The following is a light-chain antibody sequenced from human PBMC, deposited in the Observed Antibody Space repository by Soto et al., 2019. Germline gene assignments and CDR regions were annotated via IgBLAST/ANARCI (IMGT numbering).Light chain of an antibody. CDR2: GAS. CDR3: QQSYFSPPT. V-gene: IGKV1-39*01. Sequence: DIQMTQSLSSLSASVGDRVNITCRASQSISKYLNWYQQKPGEAPKVLIFGASTLQSGVPSRFSGSGSGTEFTLTISSLQPEDFATYCCQQSYFSPPTFGQGTNVERK. J-gene: IGKJ1*01. CDR1: QSISKY.